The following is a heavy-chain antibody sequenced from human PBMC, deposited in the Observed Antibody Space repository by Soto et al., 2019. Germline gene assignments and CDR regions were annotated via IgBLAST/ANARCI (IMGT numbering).Heavy chain of an antibody. CDR2: IYYSGST. D-gene: IGHD5-12*01. Sequence: ASETPSLTCTVSGGSISSYYWSWIRQPPGKGLEWIGYIYYSGSTNYNPSLKSRVTISVDTSKNQFSLKLSSVTAADTAVYYCAGTDGQHTDYPDTRWFDPWGQGTLVTVSS. CDR3: AGTDGQHTDYPDTRWFDP. CDR1: GGSISSYY. J-gene: IGHJ5*02. V-gene: IGHV4-59*01.